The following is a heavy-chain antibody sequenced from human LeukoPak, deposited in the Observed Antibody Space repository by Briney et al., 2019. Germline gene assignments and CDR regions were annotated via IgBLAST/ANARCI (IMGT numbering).Heavy chain of an antibody. CDR1: GGSLSSSNFY. J-gene: IGHJ4*02. D-gene: IGHD6-13*01. V-gene: IGHV4-39*01. CDR3: ARLEYSSTCFDY. Sequence: PSETLSLTCTVSGGSLSSSNFYWAWIRQPPGKGLEGIGSICHSGGTYYDPSLRSPVTISVGTSKTQFSLKVSSGTAADTAVYYCARLEYSSTCFDYWGQGILVTVSS. CDR2: ICHSGGT.